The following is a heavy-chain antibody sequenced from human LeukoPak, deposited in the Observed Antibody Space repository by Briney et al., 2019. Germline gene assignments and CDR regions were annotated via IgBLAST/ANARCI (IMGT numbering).Heavy chain of an antibody. CDR3: ARLGYCSSTSCYMPN. Sequence: SETLSVTCTVSGGSISSGSDYWGWIRQPPGKGLEWIGSMHYSGSTDYNPSLKSRVAISIDTSKNQFSLKLRFVTAADTAVYHCARLGYCSSTSCYMPNWGQGTLVTVSS. D-gene: IGHD2-2*02. CDR2: MHYSGST. J-gene: IGHJ4*02. CDR1: GGSISSGSDY. V-gene: IGHV4-39*01.